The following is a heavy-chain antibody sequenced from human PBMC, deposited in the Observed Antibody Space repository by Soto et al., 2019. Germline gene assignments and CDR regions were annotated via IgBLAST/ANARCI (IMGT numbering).Heavy chain of an antibody. CDR3: AGLRGVVLEY. V-gene: IGHV3-74*01. J-gene: IGHJ4*02. D-gene: IGHD3-10*01. CDR1: GITFSTYW. Sequence: GGSLRLSCAASGITFSTYWMHWVRQAPGKGLVWVSRIDSEDGSTNYADSVKGRFTISRDSAKNTVYLQMNSLRDEDTAVYYCAGLRGVVLEYWGQGALVTVSS. CDR2: IDSEDGST.